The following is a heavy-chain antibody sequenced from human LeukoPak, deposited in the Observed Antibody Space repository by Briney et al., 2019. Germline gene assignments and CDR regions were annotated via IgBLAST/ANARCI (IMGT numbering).Heavy chain of an antibody. D-gene: IGHD2-21*02. Sequence: GGSLRLSCAASGFTFSSYSMNWVRQAPGKGLEWVSYISSRSSTIYYADSVKGRFTISRDNAKNSLYLQMNSLRAEDTAVYYCARDPVTGWYFDLWGRGTLVTVSS. V-gene: IGHV3-48*01. CDR1: GFTFSSYS. CDR2: ISSRSSTI. J-gene: IGHJ2*01. CDR3: ARDPVTGWYFDL.